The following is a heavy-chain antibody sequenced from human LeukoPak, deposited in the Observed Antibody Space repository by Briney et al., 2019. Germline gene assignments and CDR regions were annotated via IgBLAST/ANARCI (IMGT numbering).Heavy chain of an antibody. CDR2: IIPIFGTA. D-gene: IGHD1-7*01. Sequence: SVKVSCKASGGTFSSYAISWVRQAPGQGLEWMGGIIPIFGTANYAQKFQGRVTITADKSTSTAYMELSSLRSEDTAVYYCARGLNWNYVELNYWGQGTLVTVSS. V-gene: IGHV1-69*06. CDR1: GGTFSSYA. J-gene: IGHJ4*02. CDR3: ARGLNWNYVELNY.